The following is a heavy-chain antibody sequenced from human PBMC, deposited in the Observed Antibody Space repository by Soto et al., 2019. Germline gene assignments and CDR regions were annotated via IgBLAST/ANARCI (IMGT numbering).Heavy chain of an antibody. CDR1: GFTFSDYY. J-gene: IGHJ4*02. CDR3: ARVTGTYQFDY. V-gene: IGHV3-11*05. Sequence: QVQLVESGGGLVKPGGSLRLSCAASGFTFSDYYMSWIRQAPGKGLEWVSYITTSSSYTNYADSVKGRFTISRDNARNSMYLQMISLRAEDPAVYYCARVTGTYQFDYWGQGTLVTVSS. CDR2: ITTSSSYT. D-gene: IGHD1-7*01.